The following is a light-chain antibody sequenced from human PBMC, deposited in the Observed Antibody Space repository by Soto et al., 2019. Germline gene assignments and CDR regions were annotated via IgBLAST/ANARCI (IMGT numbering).Light chain of an antibody. Sequence: QSALTQPPSASGSPGQSVTISCTGTSSDVGGYNYVSWYQQHPGKAPKLMIYEVSERPSGVPDRFSGSNSSNTASLTVSGLQAEDEADYYCSSYAGSNNFVFGTGTKLTVL. V-gene: IGLV2-8*01. J-gene: IGLJ1*01. CDR1: SSDVGGYNY. CDR2: EVS. CDR3: SSYAGSNNFV.